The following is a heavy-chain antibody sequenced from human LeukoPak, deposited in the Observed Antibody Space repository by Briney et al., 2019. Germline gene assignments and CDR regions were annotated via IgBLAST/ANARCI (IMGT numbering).Heavy chain of an antibody. Sequence: SETLSLTCTVSGGSISSSNHYWGWIRQPPGKGLEWIGTIYYSGSTYYNPSLKSRVTISVDTSKNQFSLKLSSVTAADTAVYYCARVPLVGAGDYWGQGTLVTVSS. CDR1: GGSISSSNHY. V-gene: IGHV4-39*07. CDR2: IYYSGST. CDR3: ARVPLVGAGDY. J-gene: IGHJ4*02. D-gene: IGHD1-26*01.